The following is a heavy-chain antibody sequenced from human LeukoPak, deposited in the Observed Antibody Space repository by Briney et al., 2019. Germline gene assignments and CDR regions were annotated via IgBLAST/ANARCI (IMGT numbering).Heavy chain of an antibody. CDR2: IYYSGST. CDR3: ARAFEGSYYDSSGYYYVE. D-gene: IGHD3-22*01. J-gene: IGHJ4*02. Sequence: SETLSLTCAVYGGSFSGYYWSWIRQPPGKGLEWIGSIYYSGSTYYNPSLKSRLTISVDTSKNQFSLKLSSVTAADTAVFYCARAFEGSYYDSSGYYYVEWGQGTLVTVSS. V-gene: IGHV4-34*01. CDR1: GGSFSGYY.